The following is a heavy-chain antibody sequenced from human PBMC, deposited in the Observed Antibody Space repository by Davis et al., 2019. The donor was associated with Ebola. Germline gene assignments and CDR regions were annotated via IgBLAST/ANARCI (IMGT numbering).Heavy chain of an antibody. CDR2: TSAYSGNT. D-gene: IGHD1-26*01. CDR1: GYTFSSYV. J-gene: IGHJ4*02. CDR3: ARVGAPYYFDS. V-gene: IGHV1-18*01. Sequence: ASVKVSCKASGYTFSSYVITWVRQAPGQGLEWTGWTSAYSGNTNYAQKLQGRVTMTTDTSTSTAYMDLRSLRSDDTAVYYCARVGAPYYFDSWGQGALVTVSS.